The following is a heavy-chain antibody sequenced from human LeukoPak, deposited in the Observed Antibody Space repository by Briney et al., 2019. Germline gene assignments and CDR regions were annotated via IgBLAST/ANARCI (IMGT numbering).Heavy chain of an antibody. CDR1: GGSFSGYY. V-gene: IGHV4-59*01. D-gene: IGHD6-13*01. Sequence: SETLSLTCAVYGGSFSGYYWSWIRQPPGKGLEWIGYIYYSGSTNYNPSLKSRVTISVDTSKNQFSLKLSSVTAADTAVYYCARQSWQQLQNYMDVWGKGTTVTVSS. J-gene: IGHJ6*03. CDR2: IYYSGST. CDR3: ARQSWQQLQNYMDV.